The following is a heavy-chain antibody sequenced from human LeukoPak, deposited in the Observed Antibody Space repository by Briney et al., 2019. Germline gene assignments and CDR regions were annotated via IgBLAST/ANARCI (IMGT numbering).Heavy chain of an antibody. CDR1: GYTFTSYD. D-gene: IGHD1-26*01. V-gene: IGHV1-8*01. Sequence: GASVKVSCKASGYTFTSYDINWVRQATGQGLEWMGWMNPNSGNTGYAQKFQGRVTMTRNTSTNTAYMELSSLRSDDTALYYCARTPPGGRNGYYYYGLDVWGQGTTVIVSS. CDR2: MNPNSGNT. J-gene: IGHJ6*02. CDR3: ARTPPGGRNGYYYYGLDV.